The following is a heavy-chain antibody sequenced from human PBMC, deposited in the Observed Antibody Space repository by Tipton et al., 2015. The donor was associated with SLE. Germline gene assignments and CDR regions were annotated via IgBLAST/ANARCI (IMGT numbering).Heavy chain of an antibody. Sequence: TLSLTCDVSSFALTNGYYWGWIRQPPGQGLEYLGSAHHSGSTYRNPSLKSRLTISVDTSKNQFSLQLRSVTAADTAVYYCARGESSGYYVDYWGHGTLVTVSS. CDR3: ARGESSGYYVDY. D-gene: IGHD3-22*01. V-gene: IGHV4-38-2*01. CDR1: SFALTNGYY. CDR2: AHHSGST. J-gene: IGHJ4*01.